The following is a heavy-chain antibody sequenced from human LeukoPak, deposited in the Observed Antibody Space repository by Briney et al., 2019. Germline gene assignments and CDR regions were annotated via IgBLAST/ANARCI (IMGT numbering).Heavy chain of an antibody. CDR3: VLAMGEYFDY. J-gene: IGHJ4*02. V-gene: IGHV1-2*02. CDR1: GYTFIDHY. D-gene: IGHD2/OR15-2a*01. CDR2: TNPYSGGT. Sequence: ASVKVSCKACGYTFIDHYIHWVRQAPGQGLEWMGWTNPYSGGTNYAQKFQGRVTMSRDTSITTASMEPRRLMSDDSAVYYCVLAMGEYFDYWGQGTLVTVSS.